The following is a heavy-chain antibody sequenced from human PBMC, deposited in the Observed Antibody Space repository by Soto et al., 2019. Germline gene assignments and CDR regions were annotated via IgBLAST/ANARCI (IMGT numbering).Heavy chain of an antibody. Sequence: PSETLSLTCTVSGGSIGSGGFYWSWIRQHPGKGLEWIGYIYYSGTTSYNPSLKSRLIIPLDTSKKQFSLRLSSVTAADTAVYYCARRARIFGVVNPPDYWGQGTLVTVSS. J-gene: IGHJ4*01. V-gene: IGHV4-31*03. CDR2: IYYSGTT. CDR1: GGSIGSGGFY. CDR3: ARRARIFGVVNPPDY. D-gene: IGHD3-3*01.